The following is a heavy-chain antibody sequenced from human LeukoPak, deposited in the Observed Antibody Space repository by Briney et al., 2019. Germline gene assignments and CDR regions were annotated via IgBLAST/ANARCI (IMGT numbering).Heavy chain of an antibody. J-gene: IGHJ4*02. V-gene: IGHV1-69*05. D-gene: IGHD3-9*01. CDR1: GGTFSSYA. CDR3: ARDFHNYDILTGYYNRGYYFDY. CDR2: IIPIFGTA. Sequence: ASEKVSCTASGGTFSSYAISSVRQAPGHGLEWMGGIIPIFGTANYAQKLQGRVTIPTAESTSPAYMELSSLRSEDTAVYYCARDFHNYDILTGYYNRGYYFDYWGQGTLVTVSS.